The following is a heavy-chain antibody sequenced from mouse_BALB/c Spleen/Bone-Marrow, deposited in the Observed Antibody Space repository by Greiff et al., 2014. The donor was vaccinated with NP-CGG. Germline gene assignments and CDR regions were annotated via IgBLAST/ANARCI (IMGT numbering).Heavy chain of an antibody. Sequence: EVKLMESGAELVKPGASVKLSCTASGFNIKDTYMHWVKQRPEQGLEWIGRTDPANGNTKYDPKFQGKATITANTSSNTAYLQLSSLTSEDTAVYYCASYYYGSSSFAYWGQGTLVTVSA. CDR3: ASYYYGSSSFAY. CDR2: TDPANGNT. D-gene: IGHD1-1*01. CDR1: GFNIKDTY. V-gene: IGHV14-3*02. J-gene: IGHJ3*01.